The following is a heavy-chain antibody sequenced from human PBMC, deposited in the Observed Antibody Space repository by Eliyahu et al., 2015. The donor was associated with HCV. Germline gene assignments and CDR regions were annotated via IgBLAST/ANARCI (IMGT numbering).Heavy chain of an antibody. CDR1: GFTFSNFG. CDR3: ARAVRSGSYPYYYYAMDV. D-gene: IGHD1-26*01. J-gene: IGHJ6*02. Sequence: GAVVQPGRSLRLSCAASGFTFSNFGMHWVRQAPGKGLEWVAVIWFDGSNEYYADSVKGRFTISRDNSKNTLXLQMNSLRAEDTAVYFCARAVRSGSYPYYYYAMDVWGQGTTVTVSS. CDR2: IWFDGSNE. V-gene: IGHV3-33*01.